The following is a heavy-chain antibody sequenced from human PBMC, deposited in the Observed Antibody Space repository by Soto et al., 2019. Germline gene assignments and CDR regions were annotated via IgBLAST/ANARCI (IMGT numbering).Heavy chain of an antibody. D-gene: IGHD6-13*01. J-gene: IGHJ4*02. CDR3: AKVSSSWCAGFFDL. CDR1: GFTFSSHA. V-gene: IGHV3-23*01. CDR2: LSDSGDSI. Sequence: PGGSLRLSCTASGFTFSSHAMTWVRQAPGKGLEWVSGLSDSGDSIYYADSVKGRFTIYRDNSMNTLYLQMNTLRVEDTAVYYCAKVSSSWCAGFFDLWGQGTLVTVSS.